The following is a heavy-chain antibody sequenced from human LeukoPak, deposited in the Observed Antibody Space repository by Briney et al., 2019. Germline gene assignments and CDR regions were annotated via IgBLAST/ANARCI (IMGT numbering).Heavy chain of an antibody. J-gene: IGHJ4*02. CDR2: IYYNGYT. V-gene: IGHV4-59*01. CDR3: ARDRHWTNDWVFDY. D-gene: IGHD1/OR15-1a*01. CDR1: GGSIGTYY. Sequence: SETLSLTCTVSGGSIGTYYWSWIRQPPGKGLEWIGYIYYNGYTDYNPSLKSRVTISLHTSRNQFSLNLSSVTAADTSVYYCARDRHWTNDWVFDYWGQGTLVTVSS.